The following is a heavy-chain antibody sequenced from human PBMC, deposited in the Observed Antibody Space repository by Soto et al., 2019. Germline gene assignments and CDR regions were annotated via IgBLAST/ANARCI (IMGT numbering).Heavy chain of an antibody. V-gene: IGHV4-30-4*02. CDR3: ARVGGGGFGEFTPKYYYCGMPV. CDR1: GCSISSGDYY. CDR2: IYYSGNT. D-gene: IGHD3-10*01. Sequence: PSDTLSLTCTVSGCSISSGDYYWSWIRQPPGKGLEWIGYIYYSGNTYYSPSLKSRITISVDTSKNQFSLRLNSVTAADTAVYYCARVGGGGFGEFTPKYYYCGMPVWGQGTTVTVSS. J-gene: IGHJ6*02.